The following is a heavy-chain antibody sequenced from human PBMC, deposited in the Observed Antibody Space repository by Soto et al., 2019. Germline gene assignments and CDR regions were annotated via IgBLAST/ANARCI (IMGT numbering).Heavy chain of an antibody. J-gene: IGHJ5*02. CDR1: GITFSNYA. Sequence: EVQLLESGGDFVQPGGSLTLSCAASGITFSNYAMSWVRQAPGKGLEWVSAITASGLTTYHADSVKGRFIISRDQSKDTLFLQMNSLRADDTAVYYCAQVTTPGWDPISWGQGTLVTVSS. V-gene: IGHV3-23*01. CDR2: ITASGLTT. CDR3: AQVTTPGWDPIS. D-gene: IGHD2-15*01.